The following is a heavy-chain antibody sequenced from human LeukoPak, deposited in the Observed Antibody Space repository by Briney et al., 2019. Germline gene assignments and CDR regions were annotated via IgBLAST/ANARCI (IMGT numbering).Heavy chain of an antibody. CDR2: IIPIFGTA. D-gene: IGHD3-22*01. Sequence: SVKVSCKASGGSFSRYAISWVRQATGQGLEWMGGIIPIFGTANYAQKFQGRVTITADESTRTAYMELRTLRSEDTAIYYCARGSGETGGYYYVYWGRGTPVTVSS. CDR3: ARGSGETGGYYYVY. J-gene: IGHJ4*02. V-gene: IGHV1-69*13. CDR1: GGSFSRYA.